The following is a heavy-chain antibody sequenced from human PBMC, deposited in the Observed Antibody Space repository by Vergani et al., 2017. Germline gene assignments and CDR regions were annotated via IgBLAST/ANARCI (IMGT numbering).Heavy chain of an antibody. V-gene: IGHV3-15*07. J-gene: IGHJ6*02. Sequence: EVPLLESGGGLVRPGGSLRLSCAASGFSFRNAWMNWVRRTPGKGLEWVGRIKSTFDRGTTDYAAAVKGRFTISRDDSKNTLFLQMNGLKTEDIGVYYCTTDXRYCGDGSCYWLRDHHYYGMDVWGQGTTVTVSS. D-gene: IGHD2-21*01. CDR1: GFSFRNAW. CDR2: IKSTFDRGTT. CDR3: TTDXRYCGDGSCYWLRDHHYYGMDV.